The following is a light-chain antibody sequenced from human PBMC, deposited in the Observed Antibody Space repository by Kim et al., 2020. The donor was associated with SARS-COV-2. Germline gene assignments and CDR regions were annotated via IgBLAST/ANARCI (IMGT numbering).Light chain of an antibody. V-gene: IGKV3-20*01. CDR2: DSS. Sequence: EIVLTQSPGTLSLSLGERATLFCRASQSVSTSLAWYQKKPGQAPRLLIYDSSNRATGIPDRVSGSGSGTDFTLTISRLEPEDFALYYCQQYASAPATFGQGTKLEI. J-gene: IGKJ2*01. CDR1: QSVSTS. CDR3: QQYASAPAT.